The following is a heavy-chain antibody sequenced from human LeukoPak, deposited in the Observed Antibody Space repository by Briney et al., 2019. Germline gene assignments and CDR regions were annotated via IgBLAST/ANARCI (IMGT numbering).Heavy chain of an antibody. CDR1: GFTFSSSA. CDR3: AKAGSGWYWDYYFDY. CDR2: ISGSGGST. D-gene: IGHD6-19*01. J-gene: IGHJ4*02. V-gene: IGHV3-23*01. Sequence: GGSLRLSCAASGFTFSSSAMNWVRQAPGKGLEWVSAISGSGGSTYYADSVKGRFTISRDNSKNTLYLQMNSLRAEDTAVYYCAKAGSGWYWDYYFDYWGRGTLVTVSS.